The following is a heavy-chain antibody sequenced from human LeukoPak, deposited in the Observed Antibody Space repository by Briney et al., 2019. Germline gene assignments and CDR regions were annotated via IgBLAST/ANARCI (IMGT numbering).Heavy chain of an antibody. V-gene: IGHV4-59*01. CDR1: GGSISTYY. Sequence: SSETLSLTCTVSGGSISTYYWSWIRQPPGKGLEGIGYIYYSGSTNYNPSLKSRVTISVDTSKNQFSLKLSSVTAADTAVYYCARVSGAGYDGRGVFDYWGQGTLVTVSS. CDR3: ARVSGAGYDGRGVFDY. D-gene: IGHD2-8*02. CDR2: IYYSGST. J-gene: IGHJ4*02.